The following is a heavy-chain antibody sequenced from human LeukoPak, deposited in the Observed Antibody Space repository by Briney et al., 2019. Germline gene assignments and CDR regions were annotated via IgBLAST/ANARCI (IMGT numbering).Heavy chain of an antibody. V-gene: IGHV4-34*01. J-gene: IGHJ4*02. CDR3: ARTYYFDSSGYYYYFDY. D-gene: IGHD3-22*01. CDR2: INHSGST. CDR1: GGSFSGYY. Sequence: SETLSLTCAVYGGSFSGYYWSWIRQPPGKGLEWIGEINHSGSTNYNPSLKSRVTISVDTSKNQFSLKLSSVTAADTAVYYCARTYYFDSSGYYYYFDYWGQGTLVTVSS.